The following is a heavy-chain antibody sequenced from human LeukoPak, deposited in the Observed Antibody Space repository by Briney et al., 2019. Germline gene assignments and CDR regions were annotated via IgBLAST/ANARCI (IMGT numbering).Heavy chain of an antibody. D-gene: IGHD1-1*01. CDR3: ARAVAGTEGWFNS. J-gene: IGHJ5*01. Sequence: SQTLPLTCAISGDSVSSDSAAWSWIRQSPSRGLEWLGRTYYRSKWYNDYSASVKSRITINPDTSKDQFSLQLNSVTPEDTAVYYCARAVAGTEGWFNSWGQGTLVTVSS. CDR1: GDSVSSDSAA. V-gene: IGHV6-1*01. CDR2: TYYRSKWYN.